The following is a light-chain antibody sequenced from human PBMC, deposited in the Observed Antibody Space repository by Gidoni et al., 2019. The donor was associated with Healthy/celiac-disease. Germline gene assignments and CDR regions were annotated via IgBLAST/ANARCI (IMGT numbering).Light chain of an antibody. J-gene: IGLJ2*01. CDR2: GNS. CDR1: SSNIGAGYD. V-gene: IGLV1-40*01. Sequence: SVLTQPPSVSGAPGQRVTISCTGSSSNIGAGYDVPWYQQLPGTAPKLLIYGNSNRPSGVPDRFSGSKSGTSASLAITGLQAEDEADYYCQSYDSSLVFGGGTKLTVL. CDR3: QSYDSSLV.